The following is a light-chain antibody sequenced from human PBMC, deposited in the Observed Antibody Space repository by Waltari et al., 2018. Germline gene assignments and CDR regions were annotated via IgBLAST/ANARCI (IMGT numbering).Light chain of an antibody. CDR1: RSNLEYHS. V-gene: IGLV1-51*01. CDR3: GTWDSSLTAVV. J-gene: IGLJ2*01. Sequence: QSVLTQPPSVSAAPGQRVPISCSGRRSNLEYHSVPWYRQLPGTAPKLLIYDNDKRPSGIPDRFSGSKSGTSATLGITGLQTGDEADYYCGTWDSSLTAVVFGGGTKLTVL. CDR2: DND.